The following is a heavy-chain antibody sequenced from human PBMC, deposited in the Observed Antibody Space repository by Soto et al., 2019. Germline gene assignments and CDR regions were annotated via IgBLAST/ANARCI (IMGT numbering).Heavy chain of an antibody. CDR3: ARHVGVADDAFAI. Sequence: PSETLSLTCTVSGGSLSSSSYYWGWIRQPPGKGLEWIGSIYYSGSTYYNPSLKSRVTISVDTSKNQFSLKLSSVTAADTAVYYCARHVGVADDAFAIWGQGSLVTVS. CDR1: GGSLSSSSYY. D-gene: IGHD3-3*01. V-gene: IGHV4-39*01. CDR2: IYYSGST. J-gene: IGHJ3*02.